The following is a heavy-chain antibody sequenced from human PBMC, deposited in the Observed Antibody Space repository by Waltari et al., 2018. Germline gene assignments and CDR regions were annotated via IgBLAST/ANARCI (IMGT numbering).Heavy chain of an antibody. D-gene: IGHD1-1*01. CDR2: ISYSGDST. CDR3: AKRQLRSDSLIGFNYFDS. V-gene: IGHV3-23*01. J-gene: IGHJ4*02. Sequence: EMQLLESGGGLVQPGGSRRLSCAASGFSFSDYAMSWVRQAPGKGLEWVSSISYSGDSTDYEDSLEGRFAISRDNSKNILYLQMNSLRADDTAVYFCAKRQLRSDSLIGFNYFDSWGQGTLVTVSS. CDR1: GFSFSDYA.